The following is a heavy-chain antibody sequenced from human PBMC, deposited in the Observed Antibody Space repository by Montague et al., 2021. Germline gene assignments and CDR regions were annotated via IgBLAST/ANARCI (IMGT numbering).Heavy chain of an antibody. D-gene: IGHD2-21*02. CDR3: ARPVCSGDCYGAFDI. V-gene: IGHV3-30-3*01. J-gene: IGHJ3*02. CDR2: VSYEGNNE. Sequence: SLRLSCPASGFTFSNYSMHWVRQSPGKGLEWVGVVSYEGNNEFYAYSVKVRFTISRDNSKNTLFLQMNSMRAEDTAIYSCARPVCSGDCYGAFDIWGQGTMVTVSS. CDR1: GFTFSNYS.